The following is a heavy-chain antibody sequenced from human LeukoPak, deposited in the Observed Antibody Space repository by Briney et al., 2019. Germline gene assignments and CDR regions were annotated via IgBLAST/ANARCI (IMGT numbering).Heavy chain of an antibody. J-gene: IGHJ6*02. CDR3: ATRSGTSPVGYYGMDV. D-gene: IGHD3-10*01. Sequence: GESLKISCKGSGYSFTSYWIGWVRQMPGKGLEWMGIIYPGDSDTRYSQSFQGQVTISADKSISTAYLQWSSLKASDTAMYYCATRSGTSPVGYYGMDVWGQGTTVTVSS. V-gene: IGHV5-51*01. CDR2: IYPGDSDT. CDR1: GYSFTSYW.